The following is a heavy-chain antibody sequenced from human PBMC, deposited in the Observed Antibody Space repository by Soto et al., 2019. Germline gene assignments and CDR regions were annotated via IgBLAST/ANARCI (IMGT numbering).Heavy chain of an antibody. CDR1: GVSVTNGDYY. V-gene: IGHV4-30-4*01. CDR2: IYYSETT. CDR3: ARQRRGGYWFDP. Sequence: SESLSLTCAVSGVSVTNGDYYWSWMRQSPGKGLEWIGNIYYSETTSYNPSLNSRLSISIDPSRNQFSLQLTSVTAADTAIYYCARQRRGGYWFDPWGQGTLVTVSS. J-gene: IGHJ5*02.